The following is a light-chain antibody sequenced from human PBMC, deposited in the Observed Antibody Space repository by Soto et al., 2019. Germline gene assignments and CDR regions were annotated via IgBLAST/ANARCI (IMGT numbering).Light chain of an antibody. Sequence: QSVLTQSSSASASLGSSVKLTCTLSSGHSSYIIAWHQQQPGKAPRYLMKLEGSGSYNKGSGVPDRFSGSSSGAARYLTISNLQVEDEADYYCETWDSNTRVFGGGTKLTVL. CDR3: ETWDSNTRV. V-gene: IGLV4-60*02. J-gene: IGLJ3*02. CDR2: LEGSGSY. CDR1: SGHSSYI.